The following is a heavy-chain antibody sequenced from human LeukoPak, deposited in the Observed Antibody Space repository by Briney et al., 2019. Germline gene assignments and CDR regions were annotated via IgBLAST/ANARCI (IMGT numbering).Heavy chain of an antibody. D-gene: IGHD3-10*01. CDR2: INHSGST. J-gene: IGHJ6*02. Sequence: SETLSLTCAVYGGSFSGYYWSWIRQPPGKGLEWIGEINHSGSTNYNPSLKGRVTISVDTSKNQFSLKLSSVTAADTAVYYCARVDYGSGSYTVYYYYYGMDVWGQGTTVTVSS. CDR1: GGSFSGYY. CDR3: ARVDYGSGSYTVYYYYYGMDV. V-gene: IGHV4-34*01.